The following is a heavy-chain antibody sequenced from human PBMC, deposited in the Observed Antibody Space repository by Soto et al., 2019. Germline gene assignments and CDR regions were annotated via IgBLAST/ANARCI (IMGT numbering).Heavy chain of an antibody. V-gene: IGHV4-34*01. CDR1: GGSFTGYY. CDR2: INHTGGS. J-gene: IGHJ4*02. CDR3: AREVGYYSATRRNLYFDY. Sequence: SETLSLTCAVSGGSFTGYYWSWVRQPPGKGLEWIGDINHTGGSNYNPSLKSRVMISVDTAKTQFSLNVTSVTAADTAVYYCAREVGYYSATRRNLYFDYWGPGTPVTVSS. D-gene: IGHD2-2*01.